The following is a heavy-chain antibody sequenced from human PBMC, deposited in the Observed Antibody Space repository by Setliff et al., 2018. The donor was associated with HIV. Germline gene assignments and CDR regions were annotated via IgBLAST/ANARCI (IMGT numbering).Heavy chain of an antibody. Sequence: PSETLSLTCAVYGGSFSDYYWSWIRQSPGRGLEWIGEINRGGSTIYNPSLKSRVTISIDTSKNQFSLNLKSVTAADTAVYYCALTGHRLLRGYMDVWGKGTTVTVSS. CDR3: ALTGHRLLRGYMDV. CDR2: INRGGST. J-gene: IGHJ6*03. D-gene: IGHD2-15*01. V-gene: IGHV4-34*01. CDR1: GGSFSDYY.